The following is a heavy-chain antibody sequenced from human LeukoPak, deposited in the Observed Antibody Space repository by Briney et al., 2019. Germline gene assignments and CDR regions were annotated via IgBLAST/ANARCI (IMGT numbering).Heavy chain of an antibody. J-gene: IGHJ4*02. CDR1: RFSFSSYA. Sequence: GGSLRLSCEVSRFSFSSYAMTWVRQAPGKGLEWVSAISGRGDRTSYADSVKGRVTISRDNSKNTLYLQVNSLRAEDTAVYYCAKDGGVSGGTFYFDNWGQGALVTVSS. CDR3: AKDGGVSGGTFYFDN. V-gene: IGHV3-23*01. D-gene: IGHD2-15*01. CDR2: ISGRGDRT.